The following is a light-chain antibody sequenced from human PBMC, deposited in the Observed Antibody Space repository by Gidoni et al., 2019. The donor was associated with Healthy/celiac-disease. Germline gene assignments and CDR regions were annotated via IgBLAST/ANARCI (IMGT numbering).Light chain of an antibody. CDR3: QQYGNLPPLT. J-gene: IGKJ4*01. CDR2: DAS. V-gene: IGKV1-33*01. CDR1: QDISNY. Sequence: DIQMTQSPSSLSASVGDRVTITCQASQDISNYLNWYQQKPGKAPKLLIYDASNLETGVPSRFSGSGSGTGFTFTISSLQPEDIATYYCQQYGNLPPLTFGGGTKVEIK.